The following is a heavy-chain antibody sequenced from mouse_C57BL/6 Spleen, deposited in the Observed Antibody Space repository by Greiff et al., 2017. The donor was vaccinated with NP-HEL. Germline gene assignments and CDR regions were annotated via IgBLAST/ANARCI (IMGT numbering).Heavy chain of an antibody. CDR2: ISSGSSTI. D-gene: IGHD1-1*01. V-gene: IGHV5-17*01. CDR3: ARWYYYGSSYYAMDY. CDR1: GFTFSDYG. Sequence: EVKVVESGGGLVKPGGSLKLSCAASGFTFSDYGMHWVRQAPEKGLEWVAYISSGSSTIYYADTVKGRFTISRDNAKNTLFLQMTSLRSEDTAMYYCARWYYYGSSYYAMDYWGQGTSVTVSS. J-gene: IGHJ4*01.